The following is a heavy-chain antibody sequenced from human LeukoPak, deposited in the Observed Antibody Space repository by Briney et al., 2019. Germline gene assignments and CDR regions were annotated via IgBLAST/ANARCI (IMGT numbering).Heavy chain of an antibody. Sequence: PSETLSLTCTVSGGSVSSGSYYWSWIRQPPGKGLEWIGYIYYSGSTNYNPSLKSRVTISVDTSKNQFSLKLSSVTAADTAVYYCARAVPILRYFDSWAWFDPWGQGTLVTVSS. CDR3: ARAVPILRYFDSWAWFDP. V-gene: IGHV4-61*01. CDR1: GGSVSSGSYY. J-gene: IGHJ5*02. CDR2: IYYSGST. D-gene: IGHD3-9*01.